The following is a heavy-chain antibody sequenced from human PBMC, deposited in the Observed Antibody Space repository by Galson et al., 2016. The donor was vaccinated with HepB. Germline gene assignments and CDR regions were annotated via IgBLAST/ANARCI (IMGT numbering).Heavy chain of an antibody. Sequence: PALVKPTQTLTLTCTFSGFSLNDNGVGVGWVRQSPGKALEWLGLIFGDGDRRYSPELERRLTITTDTTVNRVVLRMTNVDPADTGTYFCTHSVLELVGGLDSWGRGTLVTVSS. CDR3: THSVLELVGGLDS. J-gene: IGHJ5*01. V-gene: IGHV2-5*02. CDR1: GFSLNDNGVG. D-gene: IGHD1-7*01. CDR2: IFGDGDR.